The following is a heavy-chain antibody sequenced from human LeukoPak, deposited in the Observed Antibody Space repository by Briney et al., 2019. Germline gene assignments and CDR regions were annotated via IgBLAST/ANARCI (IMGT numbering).Heavy chain of an antibody. CDR3: AREEDRSSSSGLVFDY. V-gene: IGHV3-33*01. Sequence: GGSLRLSCAASGFTFSSYGMHWVRQAPGKGLEWVAVIWYDGSNKYYADSVKGRFTISRDNSKNTLYLQMNSLRAEDTAVYYCAREEDRSSSSGLVFDYWGQGTLATVSS. J-gene: IGHJ4*02. D-gene: IGHD6-6*01. CDR1: GFTFSSYG. CDR2: IWYDGSNK.